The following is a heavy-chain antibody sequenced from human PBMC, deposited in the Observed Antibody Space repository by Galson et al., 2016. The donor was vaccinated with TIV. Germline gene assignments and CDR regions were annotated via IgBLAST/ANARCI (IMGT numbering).Heavy chain of an antibody. CDR3: AKDGARGFPASYSMDL. Sequence: SLRLSCAASGFTFSTYGMHWVRQAPGKGLEWVAVISNGGTNRDYADSVKGRFTISRDNSKNTLFLQMNSMRTEDTALYYCAKDGARGFPASYSMDLWGQGTTVTVSS. V-gene: IGHV3-30*18. CDR2: ISNGGTNR. J-gene: IGHJ6*02. CDR1: GFTFSTYG. D-gene: IGHD3-10*01.